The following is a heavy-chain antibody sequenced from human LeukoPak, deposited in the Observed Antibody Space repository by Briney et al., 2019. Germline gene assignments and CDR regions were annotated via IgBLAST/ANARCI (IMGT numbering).Heavy chain of an antibody. CDR2: IYYSGST. Sequence: SETLSLTCTVSGGSVSSYYWGWIRQPPGKGLEWIGYIYYSGSTNYNPSLKSRVTISVDTSKNQFSLKLSSVTAADTAVYYCARERITMVRGVISYFAFDNWGQGTMVTVSS. CDR1: GGSVSSYY. J-gene: IGHJ3*02. V-gene: IGHV4-59*02. CDR3: ARERITMVRGVISYFAFDN. D-gene: IGHD3-10*01.